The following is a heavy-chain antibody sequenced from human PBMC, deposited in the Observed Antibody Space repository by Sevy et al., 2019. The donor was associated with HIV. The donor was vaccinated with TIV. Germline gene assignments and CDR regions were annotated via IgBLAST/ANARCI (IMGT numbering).Heavy chain of an antibody. D-gene: IGHD4-17*01. CDR1: GGSISSYY. CDR2: IYTSGST. V-gene: IGHV4-4*07. Sequence: SETLSLTCTVSGGSISSYYWSWIRQPAGKGLEWIGRIYTSGSTNYNPSLKSRVTMSVDTSKTQFSLKRSSVTAADTAVYYCAGGTVRYGDYTPGYYYGMDVWGQGTTVTVSS. CDR3: AGGTVRYGDYTPGYYYGMDV. J-gene: IGHJ6*02.